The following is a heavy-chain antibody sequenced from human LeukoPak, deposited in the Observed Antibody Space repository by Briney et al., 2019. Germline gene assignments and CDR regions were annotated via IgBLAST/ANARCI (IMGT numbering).Heavy chain of an antibody. CDR3: ARDKSEGWLQFGAPMVHYYYMDV. V-gene: IGHV1-8*03. CDR2: MNPNSGNT. D-gene: IGHD5-24*01. J-gene: IGHJ6*03. CDR1: GYTFTSYD. Sequence: GASVKVSCKASGYTFTSYDINWVRQATGQGREWMGWMNPNSGNTGYAQKFQGRVTITADKSTSTAYMELSSLRSEDTAVYYCARDKSEGWLQFGAPMVHYYYMDVWGKGTTVTVSS.